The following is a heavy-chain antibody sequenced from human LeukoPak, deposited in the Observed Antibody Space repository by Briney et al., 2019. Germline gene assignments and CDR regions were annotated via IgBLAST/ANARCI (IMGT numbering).Heavy chain of an antibody. V-gene: IGHV3-20*04. Sequence: GGSLRLSCAASGFTFDDYGMSWVRQAPGKGLEWVSGINWNGGSTGYADSVKGRFTISRDNAKNSLYLQMNSLRAEDTALYYCARDTGGVDILTGYYRGDAFDIWGQGTMVTVSS. D-gene: IGHD3-9*01. CDR2: INWNGGST. J-gene: IGHJ3*02. CDR1: GFTFDDYG. CDR3: ARDTGGVDILTGYYRGDAFDI.